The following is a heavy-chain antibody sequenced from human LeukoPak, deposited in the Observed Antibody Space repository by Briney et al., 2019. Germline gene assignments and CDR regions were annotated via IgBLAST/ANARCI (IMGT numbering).Heavy chain of an antibody. CDR1: GGSISSSSYY. Sequence: SETLSLTCTVSGGSISSSSYYWGGIRQPPGKGLEGIGRIYYSGSTYYNPSLKTRVTISVYTSKNHFSLKLSSVTAADTAVYYCARHPSTVVTPSWFDPWGQGTLVTVSS. CDR3: ARHPSTVVTPSWFDP. D-gene: IGHD4-23*01. J-gene: IGHJ5*02. CDR2: IYYSGST. V-gene: IGHV4-39*01.